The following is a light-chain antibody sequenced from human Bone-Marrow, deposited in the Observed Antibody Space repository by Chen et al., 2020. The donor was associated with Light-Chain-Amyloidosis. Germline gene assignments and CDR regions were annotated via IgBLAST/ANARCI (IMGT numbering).Light chain of an antibody. Sequence: NFMLTQPHSVSESPGKTVILSCTRSSGSIATNYVQWYQQRPGSSPTTVIYEDDQRPSGVPDRFSGSIDRSSNSVSLTISGLKTEDEADYYCQSYQGSSQGVFGGGTKLTVL. CDR1: SGSIATNY. J-gene: IGLJ3*02. CDR3: QSYQGSSQGV. CDR2: EDD. V-gene: IGLV6-57*01.